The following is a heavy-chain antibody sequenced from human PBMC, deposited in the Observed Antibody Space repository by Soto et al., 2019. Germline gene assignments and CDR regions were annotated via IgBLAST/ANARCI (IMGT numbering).Heavy chain of an antibody. CDR2: ISYDGSNK. CDR3: ARDDLHPLTTVTTYYFDY. V-gene: IGHV3-30-3*01. D-gene: IGHD4-17*01. CDR1: GFTFSSYA. Sequence: QTGGSLRLSCAASGFTFSSYAMHWVRQAPGKGLEWVAVISYDGSNKYYADSVKGRFTISRDNSKNTLYLQMNSLRAEDTAVYYCARDDLHPLTTVTTYYFDYWGQGTLVTVSS. J-gene: IGHJ4*02.